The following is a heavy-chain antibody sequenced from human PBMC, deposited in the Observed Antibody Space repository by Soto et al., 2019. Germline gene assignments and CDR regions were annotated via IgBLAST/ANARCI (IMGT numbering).Heavy chain of an antibody. CDR2: IGAYNGNT. CDR3: ARDQVVAGYYYYYMDV. V-gene: IGHV1-18*01. CDR1: GYTFTSYG. D-gene: IGHD6-19*01. Sequence: GASVKVSCKASGYTFTSYGISWVRQAPGQGLEWMGWIGAYNGNTNYAQKLQGRVTMTTDTSTSTAYMELRSLRSDDTAVYYCARDQVVAGYYYYYMDVWGKGTTVTVSS. J-gene: IGHJ6*03.